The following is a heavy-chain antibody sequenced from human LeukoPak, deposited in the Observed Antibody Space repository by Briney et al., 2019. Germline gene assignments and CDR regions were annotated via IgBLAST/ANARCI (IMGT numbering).Heavy chain of an antibody. CDR2: ISGSGGST. CDR1: GFTFSSYA. Sequence: PGGSLRLSCAASGFTFSSYAMSWVRQAPGKGLEWVSAISGSGGSTYYADSVKGRFTISRDNSKNTLYLQMNSLRAEDTAVYYCARYSKYLSGLGYWGQGTLVTVSS. D-gene: IGHD3-16*01. V-gene: IGHV3-23*01. CDR3: ARYSKYLSGLGY. J-gene: IGHJ4*02.